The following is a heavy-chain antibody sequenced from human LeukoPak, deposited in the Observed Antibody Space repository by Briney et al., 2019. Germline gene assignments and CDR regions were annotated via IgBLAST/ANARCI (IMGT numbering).Heavy chain of an antibody. J-gene: IGHJ6*02. CDR1: GYTFTGYY. D-gene: IGHD3-10*01. Sequence: ASVKVSCKASGYTFTGYYMHWVRQAPGQGLEWMAWINPNSGGTNYAQKFQGRVTMTRDTSISTAYMELSRLRSDDTAVYYCARDRGVAVNYYGMDVWGQGTTVTVSS. CDR2: INPNSGGT. V-gene: IGHV1-2*02. CDR3: ARDRGVAVNYYGMDV.